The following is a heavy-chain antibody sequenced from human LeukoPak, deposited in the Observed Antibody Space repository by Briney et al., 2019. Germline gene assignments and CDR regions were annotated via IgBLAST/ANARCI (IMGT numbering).Heavy chain of an antibody. CDR2: IYPVDSDT. CDR1: GYSFTSYW. D-gene: IGHD5-18*01. V-gene: IGHV5-51*01. Sequence: GEALKISCKGSGYSFTSYWIGWGRQMPGKGLEWMGIIYPVDSDTRYSPSFQGQVTISAEKSISTAYLQWSSLKAPETAMYYCARHVISYGRSADYYFDYWGQGTLVTVSS. CDR3: ARHVISYGRSADYYFDY. J-gene: IGHJ4*02.